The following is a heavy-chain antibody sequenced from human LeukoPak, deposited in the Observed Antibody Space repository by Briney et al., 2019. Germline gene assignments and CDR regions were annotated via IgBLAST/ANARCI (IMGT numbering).Heavy chain of an antibody. CDR2: IYPRDGST. CDR1: GYTFTSNY. CDR3: ARDQEGFDY. Sequence: ASVKVSCKASGYTFTSNYMHWVRQAPGQGLEWMGMIYPRDGSTSYAQKFQGRVTVTRDTSTSTVHMELSGLRSEDTAVYYCARDQEGFDYWGQGTLVTVSS. J-gene: IGHJ4*02. V-gene: IGHV1-46*01.